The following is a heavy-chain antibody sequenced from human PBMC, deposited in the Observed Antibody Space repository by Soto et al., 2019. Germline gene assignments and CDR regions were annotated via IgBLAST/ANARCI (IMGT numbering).Heavy chain of an antibody. CDR1: GYSFTSCW. J-gene: IGHJ4*02. CDR2: IYPGDSDT. V-gene: IGHV5-51*01. CDR3: ARHVIAVAGNVGYYFDY. Sequence: GESLKISCKGSGYSFTSCWIGWVRQMPGKGLEWMGIIYPGDSDTRYSPSFQGQVTISADKSISTAYLQWSSLKASDTAMYYCARHVIAVAGNVGYYFDYWGQGTLVTVSS. D-gene: IGHD6-19*01.